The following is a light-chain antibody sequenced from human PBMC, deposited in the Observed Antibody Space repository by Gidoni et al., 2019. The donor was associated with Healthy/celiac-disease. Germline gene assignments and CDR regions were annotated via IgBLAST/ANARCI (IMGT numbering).Light chain of an antibody. V-gene: IGKV3-20*01. Sequence: EIVLTQSPGTLSLSPGERATLSCRASQSVSISYVAWYQQKPGQAPRLLIYGASRRATGIPDRFSGSGSGTDFTLTISRLEPEDFAVYYCQQYGSSRFTFGPGTKVDIK. CDR1: QSVSISY. J-gene: IGKJ3*01. CDR2: GAS. CDR3: QQYGSSRFT.